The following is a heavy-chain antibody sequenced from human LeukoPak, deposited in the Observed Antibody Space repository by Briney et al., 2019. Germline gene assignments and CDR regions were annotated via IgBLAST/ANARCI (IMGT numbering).Heavy chain of an antibody. Sequence: GASVKVSCKASGYTFTGYYMHWVRQAPGQGLEWMGWISAYNGNTNYAQKLQGRVTMTTDTSTSTAYMELRSLRSDDTAVYYCAGTRRGSAFDIWGQGTMVTVSS. V-gene: IGHV1-18*04. CDR3: AGTRRGSAFDI. D-gene: IGHD3-16*01. CDR2: ISAYNGNT. CDR1: GYTFTGYY. J-gene: IGHJ3*02.